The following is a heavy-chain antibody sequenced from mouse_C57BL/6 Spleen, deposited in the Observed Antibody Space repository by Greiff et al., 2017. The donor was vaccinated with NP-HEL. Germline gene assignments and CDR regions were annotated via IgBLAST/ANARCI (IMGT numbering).Heavy chain of an antibody. D-gene: IGHD3-2*02. CDR1: GYAFSSSW. Sequence: VQLQQSGPELVKPGASVKISCKASGYAFSSSWMNWVKQRPGKGLEWIGRIYPGDGDTNYNGKFKGKATLTADKYSSTAYMQLSSLTSEDSAVYFCARRTAQATGAMDYWGQGTSVTVSS. J-gene: IGHJ4*01. CDR3: ARRTAQATGAMDY. CDR2: IYPGDGDT. V-gene: IGHV1-82*01.